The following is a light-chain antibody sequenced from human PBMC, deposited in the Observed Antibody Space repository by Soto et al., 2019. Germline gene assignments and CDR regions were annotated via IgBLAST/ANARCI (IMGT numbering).Light chain of an antibody. CDR1: QSVSSN. V-gene: IGKV3-15*01. CDR2: GAS. CDR3: QQYNKWPPYT. Sequence: EIVMTQSPATLSVSPGERVTLSCRASQSVSSNLAWYQQKPGQAPRLLIYGASSRATGIPARFSGSGSGTEFTLTISSLQYEDFAVYYCQQYNKWPPYTFGQGTKLEIK. J-gene: IGKJ2*01.